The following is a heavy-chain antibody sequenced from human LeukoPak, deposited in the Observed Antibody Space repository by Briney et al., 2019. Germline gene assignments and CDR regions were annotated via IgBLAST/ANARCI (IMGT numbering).Heavy chain of an antibody. V-gene: IGHV1-2*06. CDR2: INPNSGGT. D-gene: IGHD2-15*01. J-gene: IGHJ4*02. CDR3: ARDSRVAASDC. Sequence: ASVKVSCKASGYTFTGYYMHWERQAPGQGLEWMGRINPNSGGTNYAQKFQGGVTMTRDKSISTAYMELSRLRSDDTAVYYCARDSRVAASDCWGQGTLVTVSS. CDR1: GYTFTGYY.